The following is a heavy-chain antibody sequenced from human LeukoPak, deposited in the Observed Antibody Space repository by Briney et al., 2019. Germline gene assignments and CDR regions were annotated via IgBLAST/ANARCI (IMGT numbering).Heavy chain of an antibody. J-gene: IGHJ4*02. CDR2: IYSTGST. D-gene: IGHD6-13*01. CDR3: ARQIASAGTAGFDF. CDR1: GGSVSSYY. Sequence: SETLSLTCTVSGGSVSSYYWSWIRQPAGKGLEWIGRIYSTGSTNYNPSLKSRVTMSVDTSKNQFSLRLRSVTAADTAVYYCARQIASAGTAGFDFWGQGALVTVSS. V-gene: IGHV4-4*07.